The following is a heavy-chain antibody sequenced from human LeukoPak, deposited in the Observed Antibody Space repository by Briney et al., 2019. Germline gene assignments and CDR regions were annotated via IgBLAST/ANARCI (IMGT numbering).Heavy chain of an antibody. Sequence: PGGSLRLSCAASGFTFSSSAMSWVRLAPGKGLAWVSTIDYSAKTTYYADSVKGRFTISRDNSKNTLYLQLTSLRVEGAAIYYCAKVATWTYFDSWGQGTLVTVSS. D-gene: IGHD3/OR15-3a*01. V-gene: IGHV3-23*01. CDR3: AKVATWTYFDS. CDR1: GFTFSSSA. CDR2: IDYSAKTT. J-gene: IGHJ4*02.